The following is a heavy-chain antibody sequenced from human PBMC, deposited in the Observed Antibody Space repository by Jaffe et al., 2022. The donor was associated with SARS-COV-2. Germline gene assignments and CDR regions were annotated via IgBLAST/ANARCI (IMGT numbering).Heavy chain of an antibody. CDR2: ISGYTGDT. CDR3: ARLGLGITHDGLDV. V-gene: IGHV1-18*01. J-gene: IGHJ3*01. Sequence: QVQLVQSGAEVQKPGASVKISCKASGYTFTSFALTWVRQAPGQGLESMGWISGYTGDTYYPQTLQGRVTMTRDTSTTTAYMELRSLTSDDTAVYFCARLGLGITHDGLDVWGQGTMVTVSS. CDR1: GYTFTSFA. D-gene: IGHD3-16*01.